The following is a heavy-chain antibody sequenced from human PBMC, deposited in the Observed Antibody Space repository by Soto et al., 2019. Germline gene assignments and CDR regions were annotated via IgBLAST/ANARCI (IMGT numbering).Heavy chain of an antibody. D-gene: IGHD3-9*01. CDR3: AREEFDYDILTGYDHYYYGMDV. J-gene: IGHJ6*02. V-gene: IGHV1-8*01. CDR2: MNPNSGNT. CDR1: GYTFTSYD. Sequence: ASVKVSCKASGYTFTSYDINWARQATGQGPEWMGWMNPNSGNTGYAQKFQGRVTMTRNTSISTAYMELSSLRSEDTAVYYCAREEFDYDILTGYDHYYYGMDVWGQGTTVNVSS.